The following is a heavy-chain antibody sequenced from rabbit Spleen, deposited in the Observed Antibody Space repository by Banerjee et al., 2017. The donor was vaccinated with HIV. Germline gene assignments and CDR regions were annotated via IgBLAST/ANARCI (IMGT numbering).Heavy chain of an antibody. CDR1: GVSFSSSSY. CDR2: IASSASGFT. CDR3: ARDTGSSFSSYGMDL. D-gene: IGHD8-1*01. Sequence: QSLEESGGDLVKPGASLTLTCTASGVSFSSSSYMCWVRQAPGKGLEWISCIASSASGFTYSATWAKGRFIISKTSSTTVTLQMTSLTAADTATYFCARDTGSSFSSYGMDLWGPGTLVTVS. J-gene: IGHJ6*01. V-gene: IGHV1S40*01.